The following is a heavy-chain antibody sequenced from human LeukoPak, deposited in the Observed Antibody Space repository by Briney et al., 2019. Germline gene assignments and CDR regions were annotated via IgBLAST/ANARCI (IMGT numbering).Heavy chain of an antibody. V-gene: IGHV1-69*04. D-gene: IGHD2-21*02. CDR2: IIPILGIA. CDR1: AGTFSSYA. J-gene: IGHJ4*02. Sequence: GASVTVSCKASAGTFSSYAISWGRQAPGQGLEWMGRIIPILGIANSAQTFQGRVTITADKSTSTAYMELSSLRSEDTAVYYCARAVATTPVAFCGGDCYSPTAYWGQGALGTVSS. CDR3: ARAVATTPVAFCGGDCYSPTAY.